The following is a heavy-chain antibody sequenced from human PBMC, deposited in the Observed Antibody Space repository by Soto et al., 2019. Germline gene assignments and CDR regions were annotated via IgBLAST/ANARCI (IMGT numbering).Heavy chain of an antibody. CDR3: ARAVENWFDP. D-gene: IGHD6-19*01. Sequence: QVQLVESGGGVVQPGRSLRVSCTASGFTFSSYHMHWVRQTPGKGLEWVAVIWYDGSNKDYADSVKGRFTISRDNSKNTLYLQMNSLRADDTGVYYCARAVENWFDPWGQGILVTVS. J-gene: IGHJ5*02. CDR1: GFTFSSYH. V-gene: IGHV3-33*01. CDR2: IWYDGSNK.